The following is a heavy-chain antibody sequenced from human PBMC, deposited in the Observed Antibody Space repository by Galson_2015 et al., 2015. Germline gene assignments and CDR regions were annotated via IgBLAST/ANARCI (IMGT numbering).Heavy chain of an antibody. CDR2: IGGSGDST. J-gene: IGHJ4*02. D-gene: IGHD3-22*01. CDR3: AKDHDSSAYYPAGFFDY. Sequence: SLRLSCAASGFTFSTYAMSWVRQAPGKGLEWVSGIGGSGDSTYYADSVKGRFTISRDNSKNTLYLQMNSLRAEDTAVYYCAKDHDSSAYYPAGFFDYWAREPWSLSPQ. V-gene: IGHV3-23*01. CDR1: GFTFSTYA.